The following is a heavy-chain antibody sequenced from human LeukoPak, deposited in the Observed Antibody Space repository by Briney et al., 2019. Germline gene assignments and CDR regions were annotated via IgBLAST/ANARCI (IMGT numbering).Heavy chain of an antibody. V-gene: IGHV7-4-1*02. CDR2: INTNTGNP. CDR3: ARHFRIAAAGIGVFDP. Sequence: ASVKVSCKASGYTFTSYAMNWVRQAPGQGLEWMGWINTNTGNPTYAQGFTGRFVFSLDTSVSTAYLQISSLKTEDTAVYYCARHFRIAAAGIGVFDPWGQGTLVTVSS. D-gene: IGHD6-13*01. J-gene: IGHJ5*02. CDR1: GYTFTSYA.